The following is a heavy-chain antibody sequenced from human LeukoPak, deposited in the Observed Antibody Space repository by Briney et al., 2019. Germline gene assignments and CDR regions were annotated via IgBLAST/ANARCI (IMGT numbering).Heavy chain of an antibody. V-gene: IGHV1-8*01. D-gene: IGHD3-22*01. Sequence: ASVKVSCKASRYTFTSYDINSVPQATGQGLEWMGWMNPNSGNTGYAQKFQGRVTMTRNTSISTAYMELSSLRSEDTAVYYCARGDSTYDAFVIWGQGTMVTVSS. CDR3: ARGDSTYDAFVI. CDR1: RYTFTSYD. J-gene: IGHJ3*02. CDR2: MNPNSGNT.